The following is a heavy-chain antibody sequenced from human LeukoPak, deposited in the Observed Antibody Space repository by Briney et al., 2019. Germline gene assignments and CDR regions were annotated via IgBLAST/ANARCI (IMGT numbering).Heavy chain of an antibody. V-gene: IGHV1-2*04. D-gene: IGHD1-26*01. J-gene: IGHJ6*02. Sequence: ASVKVSCTASGYTFTGYYMHWVRQPPGQWLEWMGWINTNSGGTNYAQKFQGWVTMTRDTSISTAYMELRGLRSEDTAVYYCARHLVGATNLKLKYYYYYYGMDVWGQGTTVTVSS. CDR1: GYTFTGYY. CDR2: INTNSGGT. CDR3: ARHLVGATNLKLKYYYYYYGMDV.